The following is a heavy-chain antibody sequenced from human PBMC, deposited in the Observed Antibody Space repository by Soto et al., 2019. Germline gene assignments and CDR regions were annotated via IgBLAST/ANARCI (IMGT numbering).Heavy chain of an antibody. V-gene: IGHV3-30*18. CDR2: MSFDGTYK. D-gene: IGHD4-17*01. CDR3: AKDRRDGEYNSVYDF. J-gene: IGHJ4*02. CDR1: GFRFSDYG. Sequence: QVQLAESGGGVVQPGRSLRLSCVGSGFRFSDYGMHWVRQAPGKGLEWVAMMSFDGTYKYYADSVKGRFIISRDNSKNTLYLQMNSLRAEDTAVYYCAKDRRDGEYNSVYDFWGQGTLVNVSS.